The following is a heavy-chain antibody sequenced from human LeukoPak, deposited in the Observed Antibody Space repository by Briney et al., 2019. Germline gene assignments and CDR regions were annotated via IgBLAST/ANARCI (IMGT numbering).Heavy chain of an antibody. Sequence: SVKVSCKTSGDTFSNDAISWVRPAPGQGPEWMGDIIPKFGTTNYAQKFRGRVSITTDDSTTTAYMELSRLKSDDTAVYYCARRSRQPRHAYFDYWGLGTLVTVSS. CDR3: ARRSRQPRHAYFDY. CDR1: GDTFSNDA. CDR2: IIPKFGTT. V-gene: IGHV1-69*05. D-gene: IGHD1-1*01. J-gene: IGHJ4*02.